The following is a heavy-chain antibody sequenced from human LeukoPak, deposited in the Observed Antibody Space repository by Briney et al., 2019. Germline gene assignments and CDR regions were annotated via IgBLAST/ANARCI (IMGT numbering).Heavy chain of an antibody. V-gene: IGHV1-3*04. D-gene: IGHD1-26*01. J-gene: IGHJ4*02. CDR1: GYSLTNFP. Sequence: GALVKVSCKASGYSLTNFPLHWVRRAPGQSLEWMGWINTVKDDIKYSRKFQDRVTITTDTSANTAYVELNSLTSEDTAMYYCARGRGSNSLDYWGQGTLVTVSS. CDR2: INTVKDDI. CDR3: ARGRGSNSLDY.